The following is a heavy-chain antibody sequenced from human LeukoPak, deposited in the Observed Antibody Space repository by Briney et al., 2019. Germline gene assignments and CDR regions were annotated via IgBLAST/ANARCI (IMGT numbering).Heavy chain of an antibody. J-gene: IGHJ6*02. D-gene: IGHD4-23*01. CDR3: ARGPVEYYYSMDV. Sequence: GASVKVSCKASGGTFSSYAISWVRQAPGQGLEWMGRIIPILGIANYAQKFQGRVTITADKSTSTAYMELSSLRSEDTAVYYCARGPVEYYYSMDVWGQGTTVTVSS. CDR1: GGTFSSYA. V-gene: IGHV1-69*04. CDR2: IIPILGIA.